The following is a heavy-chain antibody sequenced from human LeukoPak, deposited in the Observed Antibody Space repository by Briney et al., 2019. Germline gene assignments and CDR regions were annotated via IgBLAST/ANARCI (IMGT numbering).Heavy chain of an antibody. CDR2: INPNSGGT. CDR1: GYTFTGYY. V-gene: IGHV1-2*02. D-gene: IGHD6-13*01. CDR3: ARGKQA. J-gene: IGHJ5*02. Sequence: ASVKVSCKASGYTFTGYYMHWVRQAPGQGLEWMGWINPNSGGTNYSQKFQGRVTMTRDTSISTPYMYLSRLRPGDTAAYSPARGKQASGQRNPVTVSS.